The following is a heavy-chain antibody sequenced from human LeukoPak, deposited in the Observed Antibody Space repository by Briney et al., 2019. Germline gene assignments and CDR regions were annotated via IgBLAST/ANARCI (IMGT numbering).Heavy chain of an antibody. J-gene: IGHJ4*02. V-gene: IGHV3-30*04. CDR2: ISFDGRNK. D-gene: IGHD3-10*01. Sequence: PGGSLRLSCAASGFTFSNYPMHWVRQAPGKGLEWVAVISFDGRNKYYADSVKGRFTISRDNSKNTLYLRMNSLRAEDTAVYYCGKDAHSGYFDYWGQGTLVTVSS. CDR1: GFTFSNYP. CDR3: GKDAHSGYFDY.